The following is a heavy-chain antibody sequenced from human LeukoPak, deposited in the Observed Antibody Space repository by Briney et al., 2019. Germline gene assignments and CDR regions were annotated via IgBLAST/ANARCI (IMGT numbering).Heavy chain of an antibody. CDR2: IYHSGST. J-gene: IGHJ4*02. D-gene: IGHD3-3*01. Sequence: SETLSLTCTVSGYSISSGYYWGWIRQPPGKGLEWIRGIYHSGSTYYNPSLKSRVTISVDTSKNQCSLKLSSVTAADTAVYYCASGRAGITIFGVVTLGGGFFDYWGQGTLVTVSS. V-gene: IGHV4-38-2*02. CDR3: ASGRAGITIFGVVTLGGGFFDY. CDR1: GYSISSGYY.